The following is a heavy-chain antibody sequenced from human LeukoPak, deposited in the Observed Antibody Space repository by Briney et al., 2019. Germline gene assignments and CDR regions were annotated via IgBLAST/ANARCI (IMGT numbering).Heavy chain of an antibody. D-gene: IGHD3-22*01. CDR3: ARDGGGYFDSSGRPGFDY. V-gene: IGHV1-46*01. CDR2: IYPRDGST. Sequence: ASVKVSCKASGYTFTSNYIHWVRQAPGQGLEWMGMIYPRDGSTSYAQKFQGRVTMTRDTSTSTVYMDLSSLRSEDTAVYYCARDGGGYFDSSGRPGFDYWGQGALVTVSS. CDR1: GYTFTSNY. J-gene: IGHJ4*02.